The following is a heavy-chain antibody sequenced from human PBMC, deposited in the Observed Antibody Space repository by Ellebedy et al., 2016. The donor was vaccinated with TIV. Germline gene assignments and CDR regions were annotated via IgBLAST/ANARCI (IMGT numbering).Heavy chain of an antibody. Sequence: GESLKISCAASGFSFSSYAMSWVRQAPGKGPEWVSSISTSSTYMYYADSVKGRFAISRDNAKSSLYLQVNSLRAEDTAVYYCARSGRTFGAAIDYWGQGTLVAVSS. CDR2: ISTSSTYM. J-gene: IGHJ4*02. CDR3: ARSGRTFGAAIDY. D-gene: IGHD3-3*01. CDR1: GFSFSSYA. V-gene: IGHV3-21*01.